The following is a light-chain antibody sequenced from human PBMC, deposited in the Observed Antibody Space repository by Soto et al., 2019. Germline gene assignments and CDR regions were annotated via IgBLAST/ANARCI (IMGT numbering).Light chain of an antibody. CDR2: GAS. CDR3: QQYHLWPWT. CDR1: ESIDSD. J-gene: IGKJ1*01. Sequence: DIVLTQSPGTLSLSPGERATLYCRASESIDSDLAWFQQKPGQAPKLLISGASTRATGIPSRFSGSGSATEFSLTITSLQSEDVALYFCQQYHLWPWTLGQGTKVDIK. V-gene: IGKV3-15*01.